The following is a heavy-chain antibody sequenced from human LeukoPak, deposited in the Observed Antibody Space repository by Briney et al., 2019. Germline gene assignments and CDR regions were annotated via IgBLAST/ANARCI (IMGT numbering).Heavy chain of an antibody. D-gene: IGHD3-22*01. Sequence: GASVKVSFKASGYTFTGYYMHWVRQAPGQGLEWMGWINPNSGGTNYAQKFQGRVTMTRDTSISTAYMELSRLRSDDTAVYYCARVVHPYDYESSGLTYDAFDIWGQGTMVTVSS. CDR3: ARVVHPYDYESSGLTYDAFDI. J-gene: IGHJ3*02. CDR1: GYTFTGYY. V-gene: IGHV1-2*02. CDR2: INPNSGGT.